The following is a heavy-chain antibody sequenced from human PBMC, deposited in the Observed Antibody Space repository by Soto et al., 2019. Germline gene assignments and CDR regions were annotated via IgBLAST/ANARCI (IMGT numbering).Heavy chain of an antibody. CDR2: ISYDGTNK. CDR1: GFTFRTYA. V-gene: IGHV3-30*01. J-gene: IGHJ4*02. Sequence: QVQLVESGGGVVQPGRSLRLSCAASGFTFRTYAMDWVRQAPGKGLEWVAVISYDGTNKYYADSVKGRFTISRDNSKNTLSLQMNSLRPEDTAVYYCARGDSNSWSDFWGQRTLVTVSS. CDR3: ARGDSNSWSDF. D-gene: IGHD6-13*01.